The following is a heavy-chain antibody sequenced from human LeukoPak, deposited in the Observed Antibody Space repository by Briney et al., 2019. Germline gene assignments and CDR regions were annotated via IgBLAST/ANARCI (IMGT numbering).Heavy chain of an antibody. CDR2: INHSGST. Sequence: SETLSLTCAVYGGSFSGYYWSWIRQPPGKGLEWIGEINHSGSTNYKPSLKSRVTISVDTSKNQFSLKLSSVTAADTAVDYCAKPASYYDSSGYYRYYYYYMDVWGKGTTVTVSS. CDR1: GGSFSGYY. J-gene: IGHJ6*03. D-gene: IGHD3-22*01. V-gene: IGHV4-34*01. CDR3: AKPASYYDSSGYYRYYYYYMDV.